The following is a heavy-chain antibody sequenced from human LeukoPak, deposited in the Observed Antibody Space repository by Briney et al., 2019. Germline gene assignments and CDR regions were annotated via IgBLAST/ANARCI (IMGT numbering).Heavy chain of an antibody. D-gene: IGHD6-19*01. CDR2: IIPIFGTA. Sequence: SVKVSCKASGGTFSSYAISWVRQAPGQGLEWMGGIIPIFGTAYYAQKFQGRVTITADESTSTAYMELSSLRSEDTAVYYCARVSGWYHNGYYGMDVWGQGTTVTVSS. V-gene: IGHV1-69*13. CDR3: ARVSGWYHNGYYGMDV. J-gene: IGHJ6*02. CDR1: GGTFSSYA.